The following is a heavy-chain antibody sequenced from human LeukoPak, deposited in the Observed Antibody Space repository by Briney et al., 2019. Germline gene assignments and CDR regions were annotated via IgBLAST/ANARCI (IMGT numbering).Heavy chain of an antibody. Sequence: PGGSLRLSWAASGFTFSSYSMNWVRQAPGKGLEWVSSISSSSSYIYYADSVKGRFTISRDNSRNTLYLQMNSLRADDTAIYYCAGHDWFDPWGQGTLVTVSS. V-gene: IGHV3-21*04. J-gene: IGHJ5*02. CDR2: ISSSSSYI. CDR1: GFTFSSYS. CDR3: AGHDWFDP.